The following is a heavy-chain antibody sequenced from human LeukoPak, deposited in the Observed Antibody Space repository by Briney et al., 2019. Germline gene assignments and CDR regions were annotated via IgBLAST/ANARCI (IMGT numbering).Heavy chain of an antibody. Sequence: ASVKVSCKTSGYTFTGYYIHWVRQAPGQGLVWMGWINPNSGGANYAQNFQGRVTMTRDTSISTASMELSSLRSDDTAVYYCGKTRGYTGYDPPDYWGQGTLVTVSS. V-gene: IGHV1-2*02. CDR2: INPNSGGA. CDR1: GYTFTGYY. CDR3: GKTRGYTGYDPPDY. J-gene: IGHJ4*02. D-gene: IGHD5-12*01.